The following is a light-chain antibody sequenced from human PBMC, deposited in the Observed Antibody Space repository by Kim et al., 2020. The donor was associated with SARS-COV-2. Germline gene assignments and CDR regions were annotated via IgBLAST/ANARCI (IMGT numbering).Light chain of an antibody. CDR3: QAWDSSTARV. CDR1: KLGDKY. V-gene: IGLV3-1*01. Sequence: VSPGHTASSTGSGDKLGDKYACWYQQKPGQSPVLAIYQDSQRPSGTPERFPGANSGNTAPLTISGTQAMDEADYYCQAWDSSTARVFGGGTQLTVL. CDR2: QDS. J-gene: IGLJ3*02.